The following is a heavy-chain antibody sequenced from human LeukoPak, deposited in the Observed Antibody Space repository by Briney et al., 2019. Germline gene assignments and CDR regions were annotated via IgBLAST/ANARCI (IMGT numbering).Heavy chain of an antibody. J-gene: IGHJ4*02. CDR2: ISSRTSSHT. Sequence: GGSLRLSCAASGFTFSEYYMSWIRQAPGKGLEWVSYISSRTSSHTKYADSVKSRFTISRDNAKNSLYLQMNSLRAEDTAVYYCARVKGDYCVDYWGQGTVVTVSS. CDR1: GFTFSEYY. D-gene: IGHD4-17*01. CDR3: ARVKGDYCVDY. V-gene: IGHV3-11*06.